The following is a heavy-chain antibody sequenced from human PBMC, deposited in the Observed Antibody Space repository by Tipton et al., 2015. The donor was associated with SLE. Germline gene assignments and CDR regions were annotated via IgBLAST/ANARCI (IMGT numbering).Heavy chain of an antibody. CDR3: ARDNYDFWSGYYEYFDY. D-gene: IGHD3-3*01. Sequence: SLRLSCAASGFTFSSYAMSWVRQAPGKGLEWVSAISGSGGSTYYADSVKGRFTISRDNSKNTLYLQMNSLRAEDTAVYYCARDNYDFWSGYYEYFDYWGQGTLVTVSS. CDR2: ISGSGGST. J-gene: IGHJ4*02. CDR1: GFTFSSYA. V-gene: IGHV3-23*01.